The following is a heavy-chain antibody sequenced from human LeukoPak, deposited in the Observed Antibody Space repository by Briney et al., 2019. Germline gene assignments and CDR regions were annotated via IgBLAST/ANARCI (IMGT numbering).Heavy chain of an antibody. CDR2: IYYSGNT. CDR3: ARTNDGADY. D-gene: IGHD1-1*01. CDR1: GGSISSYY. Sequence: SSETLSLTCTVSGGSISSYYWSWIRQPPGKGLEWVGYIYYSGNTNYNPSLKSRVTISVDTSKNHFSLNLTSVTAADMAVYYCARTNDGADYWGQGTLVTVSS. J-gene: IGHJ4*02. V-gene: IGHV4-59*08.